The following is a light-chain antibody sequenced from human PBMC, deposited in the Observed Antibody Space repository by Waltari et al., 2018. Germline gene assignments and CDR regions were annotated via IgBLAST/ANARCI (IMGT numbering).Light chain of an antibody. CDR1: QSVSNNY. Sequence: EIVLTQSPGTLSLSPGERATPSCRASQSVSNNYLAWYQQKPGQAPRLLIYAVSSRVTGIPDRISGSGSGTDFTLTISRLEPEDFAVYHCQQYGSSQYTFGQGTKLEI. CDR3: QQYGSSQYT. CDR2: AVS. V-gene: IGKV3-20*01. J-gene: IGKJ2*01.